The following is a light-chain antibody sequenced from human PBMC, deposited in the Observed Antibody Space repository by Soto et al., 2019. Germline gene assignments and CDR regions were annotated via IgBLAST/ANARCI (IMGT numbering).Light chain of an antibody. Sequence: EIVLTQSPGTLSLPPGERATLSCRASQSVSSSYLAWYQQKPGQAPRLLIYGASSRATGIPDRFSGSGSGTDSTLTISRLEPEDFAVYYCQQYGTSPLTFGQGTRLEIK. CDR1: QSVSSSY. CDR3: QQYGTSPLT. CDR2: GAS. J-gene: IGKJ5*01. V-gene: IGKV3-20*01.